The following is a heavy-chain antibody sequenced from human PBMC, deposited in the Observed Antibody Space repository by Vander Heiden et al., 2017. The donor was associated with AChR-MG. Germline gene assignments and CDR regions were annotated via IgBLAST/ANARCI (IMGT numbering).Heavy chain of an antibody. CDR2: ISSSSSYI. Sequence: EVQLVESGGGLVKPGGSLRLSCAASGFTFSSYSMNWVRQAPGKGLEWVSSISSSSSYIYYADSVKGRFTISRDNAKNSLYLQMNSLRAEDTAVYYCARDPPNYYDNQVHFDYWGQGTLVTVSS. D-gene: IGHD3-22*01. V-gene: IGHV3-21*01. CDR1: GFTFSSYS. J-gene: IGHJ4*02. CDR3: ARDPPNYYDNQVHFDY.